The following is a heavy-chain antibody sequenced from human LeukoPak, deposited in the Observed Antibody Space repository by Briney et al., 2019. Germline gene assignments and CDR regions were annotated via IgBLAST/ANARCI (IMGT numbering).Heavy chain of an antibody. J-gene: IGHJ4*02. D-gene: IGHD3-22*01. CDR1: GYNLPSYW. Sequence: GAAPKISCKGPGYNLPSYWIGRGRQLPGKGLEWMGIIYPGDSDTRYSPSFQGPVTISADKSISTAYLQWSSLKATDTAMYYCARLNYDSSGNSHPFDYWGQGTLVTVSS. V-gene: IGHV5-51*01. CDR2: IYPGDSDT. CDR3: ARLNYDSSGNSHPFDY.